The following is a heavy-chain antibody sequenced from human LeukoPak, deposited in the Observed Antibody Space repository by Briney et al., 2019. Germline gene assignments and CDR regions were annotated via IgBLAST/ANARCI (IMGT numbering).Heavy chain of an antibody. D-gene: IGHD3-10*01. J-gene: IGHJ4*02. CDR2: IYHSAST. Sequence: SETLSITCTVSGYSISSGYYWGWIRQPPGKGLEWIASIYHSASTYYNPSLKSRVTISVDTSKNQFSLKLSSVTAADTAVYYCARVLWFGKYYFDYWGQGTLVTVSS. CDR1: GYSISSGYY. CDR3: ARVLWFGKYYFDY. V-gene: IGHV4-38-2*02.